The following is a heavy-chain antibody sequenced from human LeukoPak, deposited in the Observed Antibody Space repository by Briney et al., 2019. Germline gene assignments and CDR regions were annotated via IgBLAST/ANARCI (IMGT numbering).Heavy chain of an antibody. Sequence: GGSLRLSCAASGFTFSDYYMNWIRQAPGQGLEWVSYISSSGSTIYYADSVKGRFTISRDNANNSQYLQMHSLRAEDTAVYYCARDLGSSTSCYDYWGQGTLVTVSS. CDR2: ISSSGSTI. V-gene: IGHV3-11*01. D-gene: IGHD2-2*01. CDR3: ARDLGSSTSCYDY. J-gene: IGHJ4*02. CDR1: GFTFSDYY.